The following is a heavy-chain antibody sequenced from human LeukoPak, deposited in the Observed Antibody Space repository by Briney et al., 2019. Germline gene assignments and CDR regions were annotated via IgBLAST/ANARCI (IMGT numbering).Heavy chain of an antibody. D-gene: IGHD6-13*01. Sequence: SETLSLTCTVSGGSISNYYWSWIRQPPGKGLEWIGYIYYSGSTNYNPSLKSRVTISLDTSKNQFSLKLSSVTAADTAVYYCARGVYIAAAQYAYWGQGTLVTVSS. CDR2: IYYSGST. CDR1: GGSISNYY. V-gene: IGHV4-59*01. CDR3: ARGVYIAAAQYAY. J-gene: IGHJ4*02.